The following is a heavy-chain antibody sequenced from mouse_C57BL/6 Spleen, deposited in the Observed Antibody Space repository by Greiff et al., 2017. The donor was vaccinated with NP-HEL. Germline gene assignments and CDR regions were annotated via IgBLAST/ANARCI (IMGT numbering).Heavy chain of an antibody. D-gene: IGHD1-1*01. J-gene: IGHJ2*01. V-gene: IGHV1-64*01. CDR1: GYTFTSYW. CDR3: ARTDYYGSSLFDY. Sequence: QVQLQQPGAELVKPGASVKLSCKASGYTFTSYWMHWVKQRPGQGLEWIGMIHPNSGSTNYNEKFKSKARLTVDKSSSTAYMQLSSLTSEDSAVYYCARTDYYGSSLFDYWGQGTTLTVSS. CDR2: IHPNSGST.